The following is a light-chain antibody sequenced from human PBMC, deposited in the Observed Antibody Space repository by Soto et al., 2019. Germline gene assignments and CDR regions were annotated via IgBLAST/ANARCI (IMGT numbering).Light chain of an antibody. J-gene: IGKJ1*01. Sequence: EIVLTQSPGTLSLSPGERVALSCRASQSFSSNNLAWYQQKHGQVPRILIYGATTRATGIPDRFSGSESGTDFILTIIRLEPEDSAVYYCQQYSSLWSFGQGTKVDIK. CDR3: QQYSSLWS. CDR2: GAT. CDR1: QSFSSNN. V-gene: IGKV3-20*01.